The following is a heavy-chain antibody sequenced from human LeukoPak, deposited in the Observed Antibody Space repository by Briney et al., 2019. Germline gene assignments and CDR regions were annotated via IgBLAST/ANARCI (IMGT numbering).Heavy chain of an antibody. J-gene: IGHJ4*02. CDR3: ARDSPLERSFDY. Sequence: SETLSLTCTVSNGSISSYYWSRIRQPAGKGLEWIGRIYTSGSTNYNPSLKSRVTMSVDTSKNQFSLKLSSVTAADTAVYYCARDSPLERSFDYWGQGTLVTVSS. CDR1: NGSISSYY. CDR2: IYTSGST. D-gene: IGHD1-1*01. V-gene: IGHV4-4*07.